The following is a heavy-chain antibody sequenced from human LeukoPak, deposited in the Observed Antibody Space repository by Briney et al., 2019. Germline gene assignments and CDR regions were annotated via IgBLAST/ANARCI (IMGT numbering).Heavy chain of an antibody. D-gene: IGHD3-3*01. J-gene: IGHJ4*02. Sequence: SVKVSCKASGGTFNSYAISWVRQAPGQGLEWMGGIIPIFGTANYAQKFQGRVTITADESTSTAYMELSSLRSEDTAVYYCARDPDDFWSGYYTPQFDYWGQGTLVTVSS. V-gene: IGHV1-69*01. CDR2: IIPIFGTA. CDR3: ARDPDDFWSGYYTPQFDY. CDR1: GGTFNSYA.